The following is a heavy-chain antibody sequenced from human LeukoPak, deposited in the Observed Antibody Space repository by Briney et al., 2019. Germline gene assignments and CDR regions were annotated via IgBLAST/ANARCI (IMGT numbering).Heavy chain of an antibody. D-gene: IGHD6-13*01. J-gene: IGHJ3*02. CDR1: GFTFSSYA. V-gene: IGHV3-23*01. CDR2: ISGSGGST. Sequence: PGGSLRLSCAASGFTFSSYAMSWVRQAPGKGLEWVSAISGSGGSTYYADSVKGRFTISRDNSKNTLYLQMNSLRAEDTAVYYCASLPMVSSWHDAFDIWGQGTMVTGSS. CDR3: ASLPMVSSWHDAFDI.